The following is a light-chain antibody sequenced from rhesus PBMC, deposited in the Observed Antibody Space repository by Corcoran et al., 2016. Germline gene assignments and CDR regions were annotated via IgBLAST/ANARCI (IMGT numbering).Light chain of an antibody. Sequence: EIVMTQSPATLSLSPGERATLSCRASQSVRSYVAWYQQKPEQAPRLLIDGASRRTTGIPDRFSGSGYGTDFTLIISSLEPEDVGVYYCQQYNNWNSFGQGTKVEIK. J-gene: IGKJ2*01. CDR1: QSVRSY. V-gene: IGKV3S9*01. CDR3: QQYNNWNS. CDR2: GAS.